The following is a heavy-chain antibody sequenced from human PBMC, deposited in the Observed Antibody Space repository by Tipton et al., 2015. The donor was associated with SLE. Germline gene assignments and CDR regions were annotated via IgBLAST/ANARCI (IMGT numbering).Heavy chain of an antibody. CDR2: IYYSGST. J-gene: IGHJ4*02. CDR1: GGSISSINYF. V-gene: IGHV4-39*07. Sequence: LVKPSETLSLTCTVSGGSISSINYFWGWIRQPPGKGLEWIGTIYYSGSTYYNLSLKSRVTISVDTSRNQFSLRLISVTAADTAVYYCATFSQSRLFDYWGQGRLVTVSS. D-gene: IGHD3-3*02. CDR3: ATFSQSRLFDY.